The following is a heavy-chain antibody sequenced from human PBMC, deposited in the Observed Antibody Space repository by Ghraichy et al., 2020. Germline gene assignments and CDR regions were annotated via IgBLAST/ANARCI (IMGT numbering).Heavy chain of an antibody. J-gene: IGHJ4*02. CDR1: GGSISSGDYY. Sequence: TLSLTCTVSGGSISSGDYYWTWIRQPPGKGLEWIGYIYYSGRTYYNPSLKSRVTISVDTSKNQFSLNLSSVTAADTAVYYCGRVVSGSYYGYWGQGTLVTVSS. V-gene: IGHV4-30-4*08. CDR2: IYYSGRT. CDR3: GRVVSGSYYGY. D-gene: IGHD1-26*01.